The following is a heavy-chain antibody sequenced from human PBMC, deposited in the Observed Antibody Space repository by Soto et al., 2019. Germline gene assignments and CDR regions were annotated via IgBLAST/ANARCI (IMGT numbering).Heavy chain of an antibody. Sequence: SETLSLTCAVSGGSISSSNWWSWVRQPPGKGLEWIGEIYRSGSTNYSPSLKSRVTISVDKSKNQFSLKLSSVTAADTAVYYCARWSHSSGLDWFDPWGQGTLVTV. D-gene: IGHD3-22*01. V-gene: IGHV4-4*02. CDR3: ARWSHSSGLDWFDP. CDR1: GGSISSSNW. CDR2: IYRSGST. J-gene: IGHJ5*02.